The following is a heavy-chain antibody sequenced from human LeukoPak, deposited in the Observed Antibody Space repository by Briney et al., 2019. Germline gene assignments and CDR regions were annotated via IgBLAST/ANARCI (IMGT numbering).Heavy chain of an antibody. Sequence: GGSLRPSCAASGFTFDDYAMHWVRQAPGKGLEWVAVISYDGSDKYYADSVKGRFTISRDKSKNTLYLQMNSLRAEDTAVYYCAKDKSSRWNAFDMWGQGTMVTVSS. V-gene: IGHV3-30*18. D-gene: IGHD6-13*01. CDR2: ISYDGSDK. CDR3: AKDKSSRWNAFDM. CDR1: GFTFDDYA. J-gene: IGHJ3*02.